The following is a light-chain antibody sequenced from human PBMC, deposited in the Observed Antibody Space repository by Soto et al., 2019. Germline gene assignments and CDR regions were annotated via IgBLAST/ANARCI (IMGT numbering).Light chain of an antibody. V-gene: IGKV3-20*01. J-gene: IGKJ4*01. CDR2: AAS. CDR3: QQYGASPPLS. CDR1: QILSGTY. Sequence: DIVLTQSPDTLSLSPGESATLSCRASQILSGTYLAWYQQKLGQSPRLLIYAASTRATGVPDRFSGSGSGTDFTLTISRLEPEDFAVYYCQQYGASPPLSFGGGTKVEIK.